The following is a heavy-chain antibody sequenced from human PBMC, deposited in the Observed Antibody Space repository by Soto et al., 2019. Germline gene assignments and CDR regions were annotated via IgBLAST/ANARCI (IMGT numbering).Heavy chain of an antibody. V-gene: IGHV4-28*03. CDR2: IYYSGSA. CDR3: ARGDYAKAFDI. CDR1: GYSISSSNW. J-gene: IGHJ3*02. Sequence: QVQLQESGPGLVKPSDTLSLICAVSGYSISSSNWWGWIRQPPGKGLEWIGNIYYSGSAYYNPSLKTRITKSVATSKNQYSLKLTSVTAVDTAVYYCARGDYAKAFDIWGQGTTVTVSS. D-gene: IGHD2-2*01.